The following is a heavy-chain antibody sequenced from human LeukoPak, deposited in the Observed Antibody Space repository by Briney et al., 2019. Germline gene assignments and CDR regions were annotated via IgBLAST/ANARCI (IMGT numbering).Heavy chain of an antibody. J-gene: IGHJ5*01. CDR1: GFTFSGYW. CDR2: INSDGYSI. V-gene: IGHV3-74*03. D-gene: IGHD6-19*01. Sequence: GGSLRLSCAASGFTFSGYWMHWVRQAPGKGLVWVSRINSDGYSITYADSVKGRFTISRDNAKNTLYLQMNSLIAEDTAVYFCTRAGYSSGFDSWGQGTLVTVSS. CDR3: TRAGYSSGFDS.